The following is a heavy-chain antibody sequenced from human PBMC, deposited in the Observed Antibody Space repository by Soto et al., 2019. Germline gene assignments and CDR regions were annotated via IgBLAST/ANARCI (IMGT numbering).Heavy chain of an antibody. CDR1: GFTFSTYT. CDR2: ISGTMGSVRDP. Sequence: GGSLRLSCVASGFTFSTYTMSWVRRAPGKGLEWVSVISGTMGSVRDPYYADSVQGRFTISRDDFKSTLYLQMNSLRAEDTAIYYCAKARWTSSTCYVPDSWGQGTLVTVSS. CDR3: AKARWTSSTCYVPDS. V-gene: IGHV3-23*01. J-gene: IGHJ5*01. D-gene: IGHD3-16*01.